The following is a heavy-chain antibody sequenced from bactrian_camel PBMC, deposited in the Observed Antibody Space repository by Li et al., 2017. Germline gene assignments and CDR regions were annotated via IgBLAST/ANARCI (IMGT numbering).Heavy chain of an antibody. CDR1: GFTFSSYA. CDR3: TKDSTDGGWASTY. CDR2: INTDGSET. V-gene: IGHV3S42*01. J-gene: IGHJ4*01. Sequence: QLVESGGGLVQPGGSLRLSCAASGFTFSSYAMSWVRQAPGKGLEWLSNINTDGSETTYIDSVKGRFTISRDNAKNTLYLQLSSLKPEDTAMYYCTKDSTDGGWASTYWGQGTQVTVS. D-gene: IGHD7*01.